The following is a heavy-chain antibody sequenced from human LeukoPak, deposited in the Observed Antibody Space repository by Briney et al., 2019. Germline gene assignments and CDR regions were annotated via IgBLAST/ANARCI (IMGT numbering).Heavy chain of an antibody. D-gene: IGHD6-13*01. CDR3: ARSSRVAAALFY. Sequence: AETLSLTCAVYGESFSGYYWSWLRQPPGKGMEWVGEINHSVSTNYNPSLMSRVTISVDTSKNQFSLKPSSVTAADTAVYYCARSSRVAAALFYCGQGTLVTVSS. V-gene: IGHV4-34*01. CDR1: GESFSGYY. J-gene: IGHJ4*02. CDR2: INHSVST.